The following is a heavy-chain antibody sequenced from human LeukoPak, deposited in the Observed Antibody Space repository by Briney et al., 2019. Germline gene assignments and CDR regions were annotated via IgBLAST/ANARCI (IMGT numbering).Heavy chain of an antibody. V-gene: IGHV3-30*02. CDR3: AKPDMVRGVIRLEYYFDY. Sequence: GGSLRLSCAASGFTFSSYGMHWVRQAPGKGLEWVAFIRYDGSNKYYADSVKGRFTISRDNSKNTLYLQMNSLRAEDTAVYYCAKPDMVRGVIRLEYYFDYWGQGTLVTVSS. D-gene: IGHD3-10*01. CDR2: IRYDGSNK. J-gene: IGHJ4*02. CDR1: GFTFSSYG.